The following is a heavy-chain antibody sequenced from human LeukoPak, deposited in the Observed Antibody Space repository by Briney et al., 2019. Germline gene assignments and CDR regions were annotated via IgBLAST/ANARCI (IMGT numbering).Heavy chain of an antibody. CDR3: ARSQFDY. J-gene: IGHJ4*02. Sequence: GGCLRLSCATSGFAFSSYWMLWVRQAPGKGLVWVSRSGDGSTTTYADPVKGRFTISRDNTKNILYLEMNSLRAEDTAIYYCARSQFDYWGQGILVTVSS. V-gene: IGHV3-74*01. CDR1: GFAFSSYW. CDR2: SGDGSTT.